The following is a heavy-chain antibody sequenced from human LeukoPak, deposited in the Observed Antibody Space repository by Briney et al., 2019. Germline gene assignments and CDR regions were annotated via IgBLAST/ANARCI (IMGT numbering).Heavy chain of an antibody. J-gene: IGHJ5*02. Sequence: GGSLRLSCAASGFTFSSYSMNWVRQAPGKGLEWVSAISGSGGSTYYADSVKGRFTISRDNSKNTLYLQMNSLRAEDTAVYYCAKALSIAARFNWFDPWGQGTLVTVSS. CDR1: GFTFSSYS. CDR2: ISGSGGST. V-gene: IGHV3-23*01. D-gene: IGHD6-6*01. CDR3: AKALSIAARFNWFDP.